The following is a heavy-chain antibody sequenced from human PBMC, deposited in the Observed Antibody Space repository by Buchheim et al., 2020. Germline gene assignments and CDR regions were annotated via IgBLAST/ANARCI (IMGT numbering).Heavy chain of an antibody. V-gene: IGHV3-7*01. CDR2: IKQDGSEK. Sequence: EVQLVESGGGLVQPGGSLRLSCAASGFTFSSYWMSWVRQAPGKGLEGVANIKQDGSEKYYVDSVKGRFNISRDNAKNSLYLQMNSLRAEDTAVYYCARAYSSSPLPNYYYYYGMDVWGQGTT. CDR3: ARAYSSSPLPNYYYYYGMDV. J-gene: IGHJ6*02. D-gene: IGHD6-6*01. CDR1: GFTFSSYW.